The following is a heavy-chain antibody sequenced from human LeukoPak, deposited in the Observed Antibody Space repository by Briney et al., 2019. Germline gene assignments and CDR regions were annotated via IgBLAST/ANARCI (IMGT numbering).Heavy chain of an antibody. J-gene: IGHJ4*02. Sequence: GGSLRLSCAASGFTFSSYGMHWVRQAPGKGLEWVAVISYDGSNKYYADSVKGRFTISRDNAKNSLYLQMNSLRVEDTAVYYCATPFFYYYDSSGNYDYWGQGTLVTVSS. CDR3: ATPFFYYYDSSGNYDY. D-gene: IGHD3-22*01. CDR1: GFTFSSYG. V-gene: IGHV3-30*03. CDR2: ISYDGSNK.